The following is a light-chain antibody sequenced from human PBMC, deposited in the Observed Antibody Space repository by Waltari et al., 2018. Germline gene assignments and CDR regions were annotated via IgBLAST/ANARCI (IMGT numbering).Light chain of an antibody. CDR3: QQRRNWPPT. CDR1: QSVDDY. CDR2: DAS. Sequence: VLTQSPATLSLSPGERATLSCRASQSVDDYMAWDQQKPGQSPRLLIYDASSRATGIPIRFSGSGFGTDFTLTISSLEPDDFAHYYCQQRRNWPPTFGQGTKVEIK. J-gene: IGKJ1*01. V-gene: IGKV3-11*01.